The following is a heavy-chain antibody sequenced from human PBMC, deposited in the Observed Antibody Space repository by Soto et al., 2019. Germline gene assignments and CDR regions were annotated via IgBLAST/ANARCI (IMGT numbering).Heavy chain of an antibody. J-gene: IGHJ4*02. Sequence: EVQLLESGGGLVQPGGSLRLSCVASGFTFSTYAMSWVRQAPGKGPEWVSVIDATDGKTHYVESVKGRFTISRDNSKHTLFLQMNTLRVEDTAVYYCAKSGYVSGHYWGPGTLVTVAS. V-gene: IGHV3-23*05. CDR3: AKSGYVSGHY. D-gene: IGHD5-12*01. CDR1: GFTFSTYA. CDR2: IDATDGKT.